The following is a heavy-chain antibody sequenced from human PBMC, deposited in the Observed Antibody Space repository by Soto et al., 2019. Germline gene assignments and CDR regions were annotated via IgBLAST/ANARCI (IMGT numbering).Heavy chain of an antibody. V-gene: IGHV1-69*19. CDR1: GGTFSSYA. CDR3: AISGRGSCSGAPCYTYFDY. CDR2: IIPVFATT. D-gene: IGHD2-15*01. Sequence: QVQVVQSGAEVKKPGSSVKVSCKASGGTFSSYAVNWVRQAPGQGLEWMGVIIPVFATTHNAQNSHGRVTITADESTGTAYLELSSLRSAETAVYYCAISGRGSCSGAPCYTYFDYWGQGTLVTFS. J-gene: IGHJ4*02.